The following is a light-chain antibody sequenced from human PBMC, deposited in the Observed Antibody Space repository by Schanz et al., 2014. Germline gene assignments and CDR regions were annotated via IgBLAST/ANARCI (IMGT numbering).Light chain of an antibody. V-gene: IGLV2-14*01. CDR1: SSDVGGYNS. Sequence: QSALTQPASVSGSPGQSITFSCTGTSSDVGGYNSVSWYQQHPGKAPKLMIYDVSNRPSGVSNRFSGSKSGNTASLTVSGLQAEDEADYYCCSYAGTYTEVFGTGTKLTVL. J-gene: IGLJ1*01. CDR2: DVS. CDR3: CSYAGTYTEV.